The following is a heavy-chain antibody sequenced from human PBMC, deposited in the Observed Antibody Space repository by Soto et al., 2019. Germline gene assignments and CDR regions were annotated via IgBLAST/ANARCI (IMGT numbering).Heavy chain of an antibody. D-gene: IGHD3-9*01. CDR3: ARDPILTGTIDY. J-gene: IGHJ4*02. CDR1: GFTFSSYA. Sequence: PGGSLRLSCAASGFTFSSYAMHWVRQAPGKGLEWVAVISYDGSNKYYADSVKGRFTISRDNSKNTLYLQMNSLRAEDTAVYYCARDPILTGTIDYWGQGNLVTVSS. V-gene: IGHV3-30-3*01. CDR2: ISYDGSNK.